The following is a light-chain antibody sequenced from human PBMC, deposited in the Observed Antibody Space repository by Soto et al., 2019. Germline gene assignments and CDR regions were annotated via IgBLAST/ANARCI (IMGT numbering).Light chain of an antibody. CDR2: EVT. J-gene: IGLJ1*01. Sequence: QSALTQPASVSGSPGQSVTIYCTGTSXDIGGYYFVSWYQQHPGKAPKLLIYEVTYRPSGVSHRFSGSKSGNTASLTISGLQADDEADYYCSSYTSGHTRVFGTGTKVTAL. V-gene: IGLV2-14*03. CDR3: SSYTSGHTRV. CDR1: SXDIGGYYF.